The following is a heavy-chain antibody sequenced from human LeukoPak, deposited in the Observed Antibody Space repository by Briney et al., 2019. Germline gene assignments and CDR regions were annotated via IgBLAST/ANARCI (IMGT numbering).Heavy chain of an antibody. V-gene: IGHV3-21*01. J-gene: IGHJ3*02. CDR1: GFTFSSHG. CDR2: ISSSSSYI. CDR3: ASPGGLDYYGSGSYYNGAFDI. D-gene: IGHD3-10*01. Sequence: GRSLRLSCAASGFTFSSHGMNWVRQAPGKGLEWVSSISSSSSYIYYADSVKGRFTISRDNAKNSLYLQMNSLRAEDTAVYYCASPGGLDYYGSGSYYNGAFDIWGQGTMVTVSS.